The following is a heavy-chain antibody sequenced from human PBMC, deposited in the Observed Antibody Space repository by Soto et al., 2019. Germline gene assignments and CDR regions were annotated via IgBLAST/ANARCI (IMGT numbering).Heavy chain of an antibody. CDR3: ARVVGGGNSDY. CDR2: INPSGGST. J-gene: IGHJ4*02. CDR1: GYTFTSYH. V-gene: IGHV1-46*01. Sequence: QVQLVQSGAEVKKSGASVKVSCKASGYTFTSYHIHWVRQAPGQGLEWMGIINPSGGSTSYAQKFQGRVSMTRDTSTSTVYMELSSLRSEDTAVYYCARVVGGGNSDYWGQGTLVTVSS. D-gene: IGHD2-21*02.